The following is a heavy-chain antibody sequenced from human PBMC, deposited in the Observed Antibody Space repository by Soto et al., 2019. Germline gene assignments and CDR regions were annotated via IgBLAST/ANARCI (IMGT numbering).Heavy chain of an antibody. V-gene: IGHV4-30-4*01. Sequence: LSLTCSVSGGSISSGDYYWNWIRQSPGKGLEWIGSIFYTGKTHYNPSLKSRLTISVDASKNEFSLRLSSVTAADTALYYCARTEDGYNTNFEYWGQGALVTVSS. CDR2: IFYTGKT. CDR3: ARTEDGYNTNFEY. CDR1: GGSISSGDYY. J-gene: IGHJ4*02. D-gene: IGHD5-18*01.